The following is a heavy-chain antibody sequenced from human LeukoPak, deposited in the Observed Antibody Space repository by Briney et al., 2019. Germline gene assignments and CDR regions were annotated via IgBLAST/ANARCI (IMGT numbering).Heavy chain of an antibody. Sequence: GGSLGLSCVASGFPFSSYWMTWVRQAPGKGLEWVANIKQDGSKKSYVDSVKGRFTISRDNAKNSLYLQMNSLRAEDTAIYYRTRVGYIDEGIDYWGQGTLVTVSS. D-gene: IGHD5-24*01. V-gene: IGHV3-7*04. CDR2: IKQDGSKK. CDR3: TRVGYIDEGIDY. J-gene: IGHJ4*02. CDR1: GFPFSSYW.